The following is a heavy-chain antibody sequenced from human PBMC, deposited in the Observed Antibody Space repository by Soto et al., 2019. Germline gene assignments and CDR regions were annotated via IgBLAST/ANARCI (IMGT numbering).Heavy chain of an antibody. CDR2: ISGSGGST. J-gene: IGHJ4*02. V-gene: IGHV3-23*01. CDR1: GFNFSSYA. D-gene: IGHD4-17*01. Sequence: GGSLRLSCAASGFNFSSYAMSWVRQAPGKGLEWVSAISGSGGSTYYADSVKGRFTISRDNSKNTLYLQMNSLRAEDTAVYYCAKGSQRAPTTVTTSLWDYWGQGTLVTVSS. CDR3: AKGSQRAPTTVTTSLWDY.